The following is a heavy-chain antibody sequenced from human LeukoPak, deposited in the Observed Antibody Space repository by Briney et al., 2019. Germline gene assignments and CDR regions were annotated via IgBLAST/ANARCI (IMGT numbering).Heavy chain of an antibody. CDR1: GGSISSSY. D-gene: IGHD6-19*01. V-gene: IGHV4-59*08. Sequence: SETLSLTCTVSGGSISSSYWNRIRQPPGKGLQWIGFIHHSGYSDFNPSLKSRVTVSVDASKNQFSLKLRSVTAADSAVYYCARRGHRSGSARGWYFDLWGRGTLVTVSS. CDR2: IHHSGYS. CDR3: ARRGHRSGSARGWYFDL. J-gene: IGHJ2*01.